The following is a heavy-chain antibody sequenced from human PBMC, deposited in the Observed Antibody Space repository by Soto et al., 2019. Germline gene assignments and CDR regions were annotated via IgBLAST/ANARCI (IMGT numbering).Heavy chain of an antibody. D-gene: IGHD6-6*01. CDR1: GFSFTGYY. Sequence: ASVKVSCKASGFSFTGYYIHWLRQAPGQGLEWMGWINAHSGGTEYAQKFQGRVTLTRNTSISTAYMTLSSLRSDDTAIYYCAKDLTRQLAYWLDPWGQGTQVTVSS. J-gene: IGHJ5*02. V-gene: IGHV1-2*02. CDR2: INAHSGGT. CDR3: AKDLTRQLAYWLDP.